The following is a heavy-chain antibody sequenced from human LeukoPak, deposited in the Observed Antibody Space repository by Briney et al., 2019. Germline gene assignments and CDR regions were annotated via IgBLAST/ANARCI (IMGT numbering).Heavy chain of an antibody. Sequence: PGGAPRLSCAASGFTFSDYYMSLIRQAPGKGLEWVSYISDGGLTIYYTDSVKGRFTISRDKAKNSLYLQMNSLRAQDTAVYYCASSNGRLDYWGQGTLVTVSS. V-gene: IGHV3-11*04. J-gene: IGHJ4*02. CDR2: ISDGGLTI. D-gene: IGHD4-11*01. CDR3: ASSNGRLDY. CDR1: GFTFSDYY.